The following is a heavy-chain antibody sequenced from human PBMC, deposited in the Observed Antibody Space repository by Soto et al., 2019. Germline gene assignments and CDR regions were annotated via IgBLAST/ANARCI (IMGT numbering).Heavy chain of an antibody. CDR2: IASHDGST. D-gene: IGHD3-22*01. Sequence: GASVKVSCKASGYTFTSYGLNWVRRAPGQGLEWMGRIASHDGSTVSAQSFQGRLTLTRDTFTNTAYLELGALTSDDTGLYFCWRNGGDDSTNFWGQGTLVTVSS. V-gene: IGHV1-18*04. CDR3: WRNGGDDSTNF. J-gene: IGHJ4*02. CDR1: GYTFTSYG.